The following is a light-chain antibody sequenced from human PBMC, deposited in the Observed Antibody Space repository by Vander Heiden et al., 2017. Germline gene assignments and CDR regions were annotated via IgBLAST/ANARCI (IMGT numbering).Light chain of an antibody. J-gene: IGKJ5*01. Sequence: DIVMTQSPLSLPVTPGEPASISCRSSQSLLHSNGYNYLDWYLQKAGQSPQLLIYSGSHRASGVPDRFSGSGSGTEFTLKISRVEAEDVGVYYCMQGLQTPTFGQGTRLEIK. CDR3: MQGLQTPT. V-gene: IGKV2-28*01. CDR2: SGS. CDR1: QSLLHSNGYNY.